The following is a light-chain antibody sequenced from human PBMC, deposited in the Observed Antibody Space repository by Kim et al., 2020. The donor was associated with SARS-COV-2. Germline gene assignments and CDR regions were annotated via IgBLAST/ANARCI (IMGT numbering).Light chain of an antibody. CDR2: KVS. V-gene: IGKV2-30*02. CDR1: QGLVHSDGNIY. J-gene: IGKJ2*01. Sequence: DVVMTQSPLSLPVTLGQPASISCRSSQGLVHSDGNIYLNWFQQRPGQSPRRLIYKVSNRDSGVPDRFSGTGSGTDFTLKISRVEAEDVGIYYCMQGTHWPPYTFGQGTKLEI. CDR3: MQGTHWPPYT.